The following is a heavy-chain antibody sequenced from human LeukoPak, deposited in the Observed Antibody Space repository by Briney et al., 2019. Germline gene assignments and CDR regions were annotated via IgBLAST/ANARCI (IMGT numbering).Heavy chain of an antibody. V-gene: IGHV3-53*01. CDR1: GFNVSNNY. J-gene: IGHJ4*02. Sequence: GGSLRLSCAASGFNVSNNYMTWVRQAPGKGPEWVSLIYSSGSTYYADSVKGRFTISRDNSKNTLYLQVNSLRAEDTAVYYCARRGDGGRSFDYWGQGALVTVSS. CDR3: ARRGDGGRSFDY. CDR2: IYSSGST. D-gene: IGHD4-23*01.